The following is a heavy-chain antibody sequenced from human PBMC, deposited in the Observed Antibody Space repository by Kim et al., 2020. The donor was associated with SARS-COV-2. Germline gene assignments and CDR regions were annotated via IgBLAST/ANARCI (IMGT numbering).Heavy chain of an antibody. CDR1: GFTFSSYG. V-gene: IGHV3-33*06. CDR2: IWCDGSNK. J-gene: IGHJ5*02. Sequence: GGSLRLSCAASGFTFSSYGMHWVRQAPGKGLEWVSAIWCDGSNKYYADSVKGRFTISRDNSKNTLYLQMNSLRAEDTAVYYCAKDSRTDDYYDTSGFGGFTNHWGQGTMVTVSS. D-gene: IGHD3-22*01. CDR3: AKDSRTDDYYDTSGFGGFTNH.